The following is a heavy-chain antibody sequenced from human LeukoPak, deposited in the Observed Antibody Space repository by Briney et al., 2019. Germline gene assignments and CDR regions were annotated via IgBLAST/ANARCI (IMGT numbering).Heavy chain of an antibody. Sequence: GGSLRLSCVASGLNFDDSAMHCVRQAPGKGLEWVSLISADGGSTFSADSVKGRFSISRDNSKNSLYLQMNSLRSEDTAMYYCAKESGKFDYWGQGTLVAVSS. CDR1: GLNFDDSA. CDR2: ISADGGST. J-gene: IGHJ4*02. V-gene: IGHV3-43*02. CDR3: AKESGKFDY.